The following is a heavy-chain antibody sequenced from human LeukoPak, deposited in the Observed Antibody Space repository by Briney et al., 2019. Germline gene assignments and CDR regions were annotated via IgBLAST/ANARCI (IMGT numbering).Heavy chain of an antibody. J-gene: IGHJ5*02. CDR1: GFTVSSNY. Sequence: GGSLRLSCAASGFTVSSNYMSWVRQAPGKGLEWVSVIYSGGSTYYAGSVKGRFTISRDNSKNTLYLQMNSLRAEDTAVYYCARGDGSGHNWFDPWGQGTLVTVSS. D-gene: IGHD3-10*01. CDR3: ARGDGSGHNWFDP. CDR2: IYSGGST. V-gene: IGHV3-53*01.